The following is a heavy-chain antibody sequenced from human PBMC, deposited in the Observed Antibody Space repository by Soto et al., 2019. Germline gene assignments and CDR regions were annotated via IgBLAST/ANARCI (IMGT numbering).Heavy chain of an antibody. V-gene: IGHV4-39*01. CDR2: IYYSGST. Sequence: SETLSLTCTVSGGSISSSSYYWGWIRQPPGKGLEWIGSIYYSGSTYYNPSLKSRVTISVNTSKNQFSLKLSSVTAADTAVYYCASPADYGGFFDYWGQGTLVTVSS. CDR1: GGSISSSSYY. D-gene: IGHD4-17*01. J-gene: IGHJ4*02. CDR3: ASPADYGGFFDY.